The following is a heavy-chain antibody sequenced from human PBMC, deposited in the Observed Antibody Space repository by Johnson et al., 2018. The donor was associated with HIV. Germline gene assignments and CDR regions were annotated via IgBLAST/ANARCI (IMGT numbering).Heavy chain of an antibody. CDR3: ARAPEVRGVDAFDV. CDR2: IKEDGSEK. D-gene: IGHD3-10*01. Sequence: MLLVESGGGLVQPGGSLRLSCAASGFTFSGYWMTWVRQAPGKVLEWVANIKEDGSEKYYVDSVKGRFTISRDNAKNSLYLQMNSLRAEDTALYYCARAPEVRGVDAFDVWGQGTVVIVSS. CDR1: GFTFSGYW. V-gene: IGHV3-7*01. J-gene: IGHJ3*01.